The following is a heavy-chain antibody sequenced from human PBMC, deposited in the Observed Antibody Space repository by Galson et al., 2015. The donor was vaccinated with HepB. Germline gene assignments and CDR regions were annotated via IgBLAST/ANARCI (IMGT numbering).Heavy chain of an antibody. CDR1: GYTFTSYA. CDR3: ATSLREDYYYYYMDV. D-gene: IGHD4-17*01. V-gene: IGHV1-3*01. CDR2: INAGNGNT. Sequence: SCKASGYTFTSYAMHWVRQAPGQRLEWMGWINAGNGNTKYSQKFQGRVTITRDTSASTAYMELSSLRSEDTAVYYCATSLREDYYYYYMDVWGKGTTVTVSS. J-gene: IGHJ6*03.